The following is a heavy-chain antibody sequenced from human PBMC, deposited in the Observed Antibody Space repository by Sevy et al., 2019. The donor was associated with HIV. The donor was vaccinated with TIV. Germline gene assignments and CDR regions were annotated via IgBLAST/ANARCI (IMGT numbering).Heavy chain of an antibody. CDR2: IKSNIDGETT. V-gene: IGHV3-15*01. CDR3: ATAPGYYDSAPFDY. J-gene: IGHJ4*02. Sequence: GGSLRLSCAVSGFTFNNAWMNWVRQAPGTGLQWVGLIKSNIDGETTDYAAPVKGRFTISRDDSKNMLYLQMNNLKIEDTAVYYCATAPGYYDSAPFDYWGPGTLVTVSS. D-gene: IGHD3-22*01. CDR1: GFTFNNAW.